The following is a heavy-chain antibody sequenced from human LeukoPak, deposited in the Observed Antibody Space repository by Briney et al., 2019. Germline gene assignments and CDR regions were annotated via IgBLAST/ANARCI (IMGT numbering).Heavy chain of an antibody. CDR1: GGSISSYY. CDR2: IYTSGST. D-gene: IGHD3-3*01. V-gene: IGHV4-4*07. Sequence: SETLSLTCTVSGGSISSYYWSWIREPAGKGLGWSGRIYTSGSTNYNPSLKSRVTMSVDTSKNQFSLRLSSVTAADTAVYYCARDRGPGGATIFGVVIPRLYYMDVWGKGTTVTVSS. J-gene: IGHJ6*03. CDR3: ARDRGPGGATIFGVVIPRLYYMDV.